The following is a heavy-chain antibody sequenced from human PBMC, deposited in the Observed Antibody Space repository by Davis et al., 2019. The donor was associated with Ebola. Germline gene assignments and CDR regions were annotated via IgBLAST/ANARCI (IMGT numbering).Heavy chain of an antibody. D-gene: IGHD2-21*01. J-gene: IGHJ3*01. CDR3: AKDKFMELHVVTLDV. CDR1: GFTFDAYA. V-gene: IGHV3-9*01. Sequence: TLSLSCAASGFTFDAYAMHWVRHAPGTGLEWISGTGYNSDVIDYAESVKGRFTISRDNARSSLYLQMDSLRAEDTALYFCAKDKFMELHVVTLDVWGQGKMVAVSS. CDR2: TGYNSDVI.